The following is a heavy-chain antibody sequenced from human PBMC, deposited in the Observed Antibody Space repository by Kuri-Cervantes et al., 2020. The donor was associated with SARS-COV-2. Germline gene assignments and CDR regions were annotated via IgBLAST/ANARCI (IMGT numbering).Heavy chain of an antibody. J-gene: IGHJ6*02. V-gene: IGHV1-2*02. CDR1: GYTFTGYY. D-gene: IGHD4-17*01. CDR2: INPNSGGT. CDR3: ARDPTVTTSTGYYYGMDV. Sequence: ASVKVSCKASGYTFTGYYMHWVRQAPGQGLEWMGWINPNSGGTNYAQKFQGRVTMTRDTSISTAYMELRRLRSEDTAVYYCARDPTVTTSTGYYYGMDVWGQGTTVTVSS.